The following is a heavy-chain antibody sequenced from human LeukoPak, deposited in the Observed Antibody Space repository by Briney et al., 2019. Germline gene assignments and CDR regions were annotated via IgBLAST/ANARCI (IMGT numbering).Heavy chain of an antibody. Sequence: PGGSLRLSCAASGFTFSSYGMHWVRQAPGKGLEWVAYIQYDGSNQQYADSVKGRFSTSRDRSKNIPYLQMNSLRAEDTAIYYCAKAYGTNGYFQLPIDFWGQGTLVTVSS. V-gene: IGHV3-30*02. CDR2: IQYDGSNQ. CDR3: AKAYGTNGYFQLPIDF. D-gene: IGHD2-8*01. J-gene: IGHJ4*02. CDR1: GFTFSSYG.